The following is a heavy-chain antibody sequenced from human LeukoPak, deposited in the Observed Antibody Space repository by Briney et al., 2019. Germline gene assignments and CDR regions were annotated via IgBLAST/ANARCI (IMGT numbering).Heavy chain of an antibody. CDR2: ISTYNGHT. V-gene: IGHV1-18*01. CDR3: ARDKGAWFYYYYMDV. CDR1: GYTFTDYG. J-gene: IGHJ6*03. Sequence: ASVKVSCKASGYTFTDYGVTWVRQAPGQGLEWVEWISTYNGHTKYAQNLQGRVTMTTDTSTSTAYMELRSLRYDDTAVYYCARDKGAWFYYYYMDVWGKGTTVTVSS. D-gene: IGHD6-19*01.